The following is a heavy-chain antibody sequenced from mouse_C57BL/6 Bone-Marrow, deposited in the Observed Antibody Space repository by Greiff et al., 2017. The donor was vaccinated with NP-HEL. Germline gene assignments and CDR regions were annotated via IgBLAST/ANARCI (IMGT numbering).Heavy chain of an antibody. CDR2: IYPGSGST. Sequence: QVQLQQPGAELVKPGASVKMSCKASGYTFTSYWITWVKQRPGQGLEWIGDIYPGSGSTNYNEKFKSKATLTVDPSSSTAYMQLSSLTSEDSAVYYCARRKDYDLYAMDYWGQGTSVTVSS. CDR3: ARRKDYDLYAMDY. D-gene: IGHD2-4*01. CDR1: GYTFTSYW. J-gene: IGHJ4*01. V-gene: IGHV1-55*01.